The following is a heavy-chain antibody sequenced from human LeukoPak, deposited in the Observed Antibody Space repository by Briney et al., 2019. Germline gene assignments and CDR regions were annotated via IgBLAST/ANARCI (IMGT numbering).Heavy chain of an antibody. D-gene: IGHD3-22*01. V-gene: IGHV3-23*01. Sequence: GASLRLSCAASGFTFSSYAMSWVRQAPGKGLEWVSAISGSGGSTYYADSVKGRFTISRDNSKNTLYLQMNSLRAEDTAVYYCAKESPSMYYYDSSGYFDYWGQGTLVTVSS. CDR3: AKESPSMYYYDSSGYFDY. J-gene: IGHJ4*02. CDR1: GFTFSSYA. CDR2: ISGSGGST.